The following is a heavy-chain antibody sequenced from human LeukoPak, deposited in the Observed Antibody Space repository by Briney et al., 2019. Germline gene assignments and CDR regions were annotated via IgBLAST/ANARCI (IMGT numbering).Heavy chain of an antibody. D-gene: IGHD1-26*01. CDR1: GFTFSSYG. CDR3: AKFNGWELAEYYLDY. V-gene: IGHV3-30*18. Sequence: TGGSLRLSCAASGFTFSSYGMHWVRQAPGKGLEWVAVISYDGSNKYYADSVKGRFTISRDNSKNTLYLQMNSLRAEDTAIYYCAKFNGWELAEYYLDYWGHGTLVTVSS. CDR2: ISYDGSNK. J-gene: IGHJ4*01.